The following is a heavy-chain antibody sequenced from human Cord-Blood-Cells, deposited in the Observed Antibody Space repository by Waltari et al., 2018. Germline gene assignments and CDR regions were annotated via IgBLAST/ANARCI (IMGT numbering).Heavy chain of an antibody. CDR3: ARGPFFRVGALDY. CDR2: IYSGGST. V-gene: IGHV3-53*01. D-gene: IGHD3-16*01. CDR1: GFLVSSNY. Sequence: EVQLVESGGGLIQPGGSLRLPCAASGFLVSSNYMSWVRQAPGKGLEWVSVIYSGGSTYYADSVKGRFIISRDNSKNTLYLQMNSLRAEDTAVYYCARGPFFRVGALDYWGQGTLVTVSS. J-gene: IGHJ4*02.